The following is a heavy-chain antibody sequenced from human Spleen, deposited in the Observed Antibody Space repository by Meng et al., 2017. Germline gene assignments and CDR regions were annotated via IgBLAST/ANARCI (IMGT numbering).Heavy chain of an antibody. CDR3: ARVDRYSGTYFDY. V-gene: IGHV4-4*02. J-gene: IGHJ4*01. CDR2: IFHIGST. CDR1: GDSVSGSNW. D-gene: IGHD1-26*01. Sequence: QVQLQESGPGLVKPSGTLSLTCAVSGDSVSGSNWWSWVRQPPGKGLEWIGEIFHIGSTNYNPSLKTRVAISVDRFKNQFSLKLTSVTAADTAVYYCARVDRYSGTYFDYWGHGALVTVSS.